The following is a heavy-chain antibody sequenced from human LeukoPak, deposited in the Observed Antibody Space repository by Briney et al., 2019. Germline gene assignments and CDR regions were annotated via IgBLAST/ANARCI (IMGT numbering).Heavy chain of an antibody. V-gene: IGHV3-21*01. CDR2: ISSSSSYI. CDR1: GFTFSSYT. J-gene: IGHJ6*01. Sequence: PGGSLRLSCAASGFTFSSYTMNWFRQAPGKGREGVPYISSSSSYIYYADSVKGRFTISRDNAENSLYLQMNSLRAEDTAVYYCARGSEGYCSGGGCYYGMDVWGQGTTVTVSS. CDR3: ARGSEGYCSGGGCYYGMDV. D-gene: IGHD2-15*01.